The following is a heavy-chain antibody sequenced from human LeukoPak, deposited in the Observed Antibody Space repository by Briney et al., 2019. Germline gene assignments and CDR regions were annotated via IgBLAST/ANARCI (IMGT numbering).Heavy chain of an antibody. J-gene: IGHJ3*02. Sequence: GGSLRLSCAASGFTFSSYGMHGVRRAPRKGLEGGAFIPYDGRTKDYADSLKRRFTLSRDNSRNTVYLQPSSLRTQDRAVYYCVKRNAVSGTGSDIFDIWGHATMVTVSS. CDR1: GFTFSSYG. V-gene: IGHV3-30*02. CDR3: VKRNAVSGTGSDIFDI. CDR2: IPYDGRTK. D-gene: IGHD6-13*01.